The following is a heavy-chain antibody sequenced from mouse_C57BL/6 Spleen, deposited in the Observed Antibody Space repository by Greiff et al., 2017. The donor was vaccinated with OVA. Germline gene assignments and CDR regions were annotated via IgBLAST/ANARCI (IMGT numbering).Heavy chain of an antibody. D-gene: IGHD1-1*01. CDR1: GFIFSSFG. J-gene: IGHJ1*03. Sequence: EVKLVESGGDLVKPGGSLKLSFAASGFIFSSFGLSWVRQTPDKRLEWVATISSGGSYTYYPDSVKGRFTISRDNAKNTLYLQMSSLKSEDTAMYYCARLITTVVADWYFDVWGTGTTVTVSS. CDR2: ISSGGSYT. CDR3: ARLITTVVADWYFDV. V-gene: IGHV5-6*01.